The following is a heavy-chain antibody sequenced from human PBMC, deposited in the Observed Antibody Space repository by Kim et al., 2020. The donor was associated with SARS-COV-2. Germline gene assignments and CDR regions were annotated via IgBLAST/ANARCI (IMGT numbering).Heavy chain of an antibody. Sequence: ASVKVSCKASGYTFTSYAMHWVRQAPGQRLEWMGWINAGNGNTKYSQKFQGRVTITRDTSASTAYMELSSLRSEDTAVYYCARVGFLHIAARAGLDAFDIWGQGTMVTVSS. CDR2: INAGNGNT. CDR3: ARVGFLHIAARAGLDAFDI. D-gene: IGHD6-6*01. V-gene: IGHV1-3*01. CDR1: GYTFTSYA. J-gene: IGHJ3*02.